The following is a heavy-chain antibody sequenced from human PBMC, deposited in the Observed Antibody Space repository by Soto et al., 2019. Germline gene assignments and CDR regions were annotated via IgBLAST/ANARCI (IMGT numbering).Heavy chain of an antibody. CDR1: GFTFSAFW. Sequence: GGSLRLSCAASGFTFSAFWMSWVRQAPGKGLEWVANIKQDGSEKYYVDSVKSRITISPDTSNNQLSLQLNSVTPDDTAVYYCVRLIGNSWLDSWGQGTLVTVSS. V-gene: IGHV3-7*02. J-gene: IGHJ5*01. CDR3: VRLIGNSWLDS. CDR2: IKQDGSEK. D-gene: IGHD2-8*01.